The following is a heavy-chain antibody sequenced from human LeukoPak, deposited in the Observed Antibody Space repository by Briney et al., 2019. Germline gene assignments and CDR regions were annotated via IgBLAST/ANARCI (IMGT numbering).Heavy chain of an antibody. CDR1: GFNFDRYT. CDR2: TGWAGGTT. CDR3: AKELDTMFFDY. D-gene: IGHD3-10*02. Sequence: GGSLRLSCATSGFNFDRYTIHWVRQAPGKGLEWVSLTGWAGGTTFYSDSVRGRFTISRDSGRKSVYLQMNSLTTDDTAFYFCAKELDTMFFDYWGQGALVTVSS. J-gene: IGHJ4*02. V-gene: IGHV3-43*01.